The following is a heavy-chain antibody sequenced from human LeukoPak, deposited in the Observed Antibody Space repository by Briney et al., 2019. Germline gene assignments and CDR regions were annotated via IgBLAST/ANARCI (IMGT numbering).Heavy chain of an antibody. CDR2: MNPNSGNT. J-gene: IGHJ6*02. CDR3: ARGPDYYYYYGMDV. CDR1: GYTFTSYD. Sequence: ASVKVSCKASGYTFTSYDINWVRQATGQGLEWMGWMNPNSGNTGYAQKFQGRVTMTRNTSISTAYTELSSLRSGDTAVYYCARGPDYYYYYGMDVWGQGTTVTVSS. V-gene: IGHV1-8*01.